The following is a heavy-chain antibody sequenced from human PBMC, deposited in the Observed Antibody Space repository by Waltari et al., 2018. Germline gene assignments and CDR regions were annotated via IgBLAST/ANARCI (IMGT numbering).Heavy chain of an antibody. CDR2: IYHSGST. J-gene: IGHJ4*02. CDR1: GYSISSGYY. CDR3: ASMVVVVAATRYFDY. Sequence: QVQLQESGPGLVKPSETLSLTCAVSGYSISSGYYWGWIRQPPGKGLEWIGGIYHSGSTYYNPSLKSRVTISVDTSKNQFSLKLSSVTAADTAVYYCASMVVVVAATRYFDYWGQGTLVTVSS. V-gene: IGHV4-38-2*01. D-gene: IGHD2-15*01.